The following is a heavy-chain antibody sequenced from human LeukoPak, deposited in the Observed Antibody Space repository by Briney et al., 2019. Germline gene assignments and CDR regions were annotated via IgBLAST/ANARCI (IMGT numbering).Heavy chain of an antibody. CDR3: ARVSGWYFSAGVGGDY. J-gene: IGHJ4*02. D-gene: IGHD6-19*01. CDR2: ISAYNGNT. V-gene: IGHV1-18*01. Sequence: GASVKVSCKASGYTFTSYGISWVRQAPGQGLEWMGWISAYNGNTNYAQKLQGRVTMTTDTSTSTAYMELRSLRSDDTAVYYCARVSGWYFSAGVGGDYWGQGTLVTVSS. CDR1: GYTFTSYG.